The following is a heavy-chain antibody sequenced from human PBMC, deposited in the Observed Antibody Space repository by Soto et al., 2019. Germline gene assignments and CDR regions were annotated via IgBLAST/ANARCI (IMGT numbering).Heavy chain of an antibody. CDR3: ARDLYCSGGSCYYYGMDV. Sequence: GGSLRLSCAASGFTVSSNYMSWVRQAPGKGLEWVSVIYSGGSTYYADSLKGRFTISRDNSKNTLYLQMNSLRAEDTAVYYCARDLYCSGGSCYYYGMDVWGQGTTVTVSS. CDR2: IYSGGST. CDR1: GFTVSSNY. D-gene: IGHD2-15*01. J-gene: IGHJ6*02. V-gene: IGHV3-53*01.